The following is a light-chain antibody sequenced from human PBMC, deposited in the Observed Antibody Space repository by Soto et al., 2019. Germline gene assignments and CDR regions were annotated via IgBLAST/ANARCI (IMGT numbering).Light chain of an antibody. Sequence: EIVLTQSPATLSSFPGDRVTLSCRASQYINTRLAWYQHRPGQAPRLLIYQTSIRAAGIPARFSASGTGTDFTLTTSDVQPEDFAVYYCHHRQSWPRTFGQGTKVDIK. J-gene: IGKJ1*01. CDR1: QYINTR. CDR2: QTS. V-gene: IGKV3-11*01. CDR3: HHRQSWPRT.